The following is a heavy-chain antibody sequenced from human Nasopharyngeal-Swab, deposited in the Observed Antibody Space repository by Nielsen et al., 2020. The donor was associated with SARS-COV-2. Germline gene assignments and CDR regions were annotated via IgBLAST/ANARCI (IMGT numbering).Heavy chain of an antibody. D-gene: IGHD3-3*01. CDR2: IYYSGST. V-gene: IGHV4-59*01. CDR3: ARDSDFWSGYYTRYFDL. J-gene: IGHJ2*01. Sequence: WIRQPPGKGLEWIGYIYYSGSTNYNPSLKSRVTISLDTSKIQLSLKLSSVTAADTAVYYCARDSDFWSGYYTRYFDLWGRGP.